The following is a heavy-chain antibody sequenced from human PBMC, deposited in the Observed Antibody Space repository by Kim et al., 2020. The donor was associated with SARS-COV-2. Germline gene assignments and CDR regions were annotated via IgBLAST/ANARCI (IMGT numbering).Heavy chain of an antibody. Sequence: SETLSLTCTVSGGSISSSSYYWGWIRQPPGKGLEWIGSIYYSENTYYNPSLKSRVTIFVDTSKNQFSLRLSSVTAADTAVYYCARQTNNGSYRPYHFDY. CDR2: IYYSENT. J-gene: IGHJ4*01. D-gene: IGHD1-26*01. V-gene: IGHV4-39*01. CDR3: ARQTNNGSYRPYHFDY. CDR1: GGSISSSSYY.